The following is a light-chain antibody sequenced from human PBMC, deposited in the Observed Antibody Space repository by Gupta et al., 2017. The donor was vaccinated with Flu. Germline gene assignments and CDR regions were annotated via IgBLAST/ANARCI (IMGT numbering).Light chain of an antibody. CDR3: QQYSSSPRT. CDR2: GAS. Sequence: SLYLYPGERATLSCRASQRVFRNYLAWYQQRPGQAPRLLIWGASNRGTGIPDRFSGSGSGTDFALTISRLEPEDFAVYYCQQYSSSPRTFGQGTKVEIK. V-gene: IGKV3-20*01. CDR1: QRVFRNY. J-gene: IGKJ1*01.